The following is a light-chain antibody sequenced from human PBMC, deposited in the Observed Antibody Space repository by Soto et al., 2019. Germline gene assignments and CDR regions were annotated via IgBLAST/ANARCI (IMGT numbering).Light chain of an antibody. Sequence: EIVTTQSPATLSVSPGERATLSCRASQSVSSNLAWYQQKPGQAPRLLIYGASIRATGIPARFSGSGSGTEFTLTISSLQSEDFAVYYCQQYNNWPPWTFGQGTNVEIK. CDR1: QSVSSN. J-gene: IGKJ1*01. CDR3: QQYNNWPPWT. CDR2: GAS. V-gene: IGKV3-15*01.